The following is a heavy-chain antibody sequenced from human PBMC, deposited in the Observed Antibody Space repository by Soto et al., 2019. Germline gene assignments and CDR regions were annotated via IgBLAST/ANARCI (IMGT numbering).Heavy chain of an antibody. J-gene: IGHJ4*02. CDR3: ARGFYGSGFPGGY. CDR1: GGTFSSYA. D-gene: IGHD3-10*01. V-gene: IGHV1-69*13. Sequence: SVKVSCKASGGTFSSYAISWARQAPGQGLEWMGGIIPIFGTANYAQKFQGRVTITADESTSTAYMELSSLRSEDTAVYYCARGFYGSGFPGGYWGQGTLVTVSS. CDR2: IIPIFGTA.